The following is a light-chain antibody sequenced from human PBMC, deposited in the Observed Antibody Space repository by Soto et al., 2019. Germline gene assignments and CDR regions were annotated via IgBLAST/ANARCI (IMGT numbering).Light chain of an antibody. Sequence: DIQMTQSPSSVSASAGDRVIITCRASQDINTWVAWYQQKPGKAPKLLISAASSLQSGVPSRFSGSGSGTDFTLIISSLQPEDFATYFCQQGDSFPFTFGGGTKVDIK. CDR3: QQGDSFPFT. J-gene: IGKJ4*01. CDR2: AAS. V-gene: IGKV1-12*01. CDR1: QDINTW.